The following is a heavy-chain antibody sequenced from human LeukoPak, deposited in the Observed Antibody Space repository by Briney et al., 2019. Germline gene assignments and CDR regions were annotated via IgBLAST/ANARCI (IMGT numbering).Heavy chain of an antibody. CDR2: IIPIFGTA. D-gene: IGHD2/OR15-2a*01. CDR1: GYTFTSYY. V-gene: IGHV1-69*05. Sequence: GASVKVSCKASGYTFTSYYMHWVRQAPGQGLEWMGGIIPIFGTANYAQKFQGRVTITTDESTSTAYMELSSLRSEDTAVYYCACNFQDYYYYYMDVFGKGTTVTVYS. CDR3: ACNFQDYYYYYMDV. J-gene: IGHJ6*03.